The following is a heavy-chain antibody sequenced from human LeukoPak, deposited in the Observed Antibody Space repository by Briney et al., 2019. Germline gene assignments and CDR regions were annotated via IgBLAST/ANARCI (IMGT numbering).Heavy chain of an antibody. CDR2: ISSRGDAI. Sequence: GGSLRLSWAASGFTLSDYYMTWIRQAPGKGLEWVSYISSRGDAIYYADSVKGRFTISRDNGKNSLYLQMNSLRAEDTAVYYCARDKYNSGAYEDFDHWGQGTLVTVSS. D-gene: IGHD6-19*01. V-gene: IGHV3-11*04. CDR1: GFTLSDYY. J-gene: IGHJ4*02. CDR3: ARDKYNSGAYEDFDH.